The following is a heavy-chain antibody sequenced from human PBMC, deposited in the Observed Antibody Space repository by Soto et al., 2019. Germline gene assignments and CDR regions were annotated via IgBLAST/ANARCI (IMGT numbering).Heavy chain of an antibody. V-gene: IGHV3-74*03. CDR3: VRGLGNSDH. J-gene: IGHJ4*02. CDR2: IDSYGSST. Sequence: EVQLVESGGGLVQPGGSLRISCVASGFTFSSYWMHWVRKVPGKEPVWVSFIDSYGSSTKYADSVRGRFTISRDNAKNTLYLLMNSLRVEDTAVYYCVRGLGNSDHWGQGTLVTVSS. CDR1: GFTFSSYW.